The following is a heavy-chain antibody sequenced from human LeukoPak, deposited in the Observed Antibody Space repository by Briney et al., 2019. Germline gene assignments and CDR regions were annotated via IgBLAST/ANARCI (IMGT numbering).Heavy chain of an antibody. D-gene: IGHD3-10*01. J-gene: IGHJ4*02. Sequence: ASVKVSCKTSGYTFTSHGISWVRQAPGQGLEWMGWISSNNGNTNYAQKFQGRVTITADKSTSTAYMELSSLRSEDTAVYYCARPSVSSYGSGSYDFDYWGQGTLVTVSS. CDR1: GYTFTSHG. CDR3: ARPSVSSYGSGSYDFDY. CDR2: ISSNNGNT. V-gene: IGHV1-18*01.